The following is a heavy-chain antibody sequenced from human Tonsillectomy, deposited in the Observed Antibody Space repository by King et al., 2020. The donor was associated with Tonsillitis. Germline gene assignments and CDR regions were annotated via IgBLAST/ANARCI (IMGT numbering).Heavy chain of an antibody. CDR3: AKVGGSGGYYYGLDV. D-gene: IGHD1-26*01. CDR2: INPKRGGT. CDR1: GYTFTGYY. V-gene: IGHV1-2*02. J-gene: IGHJ6*02. Sequence: VQLVESGAEVKKPGASVNVSCTASGYTFTGYYMHWVRQAPGQGPERMGWINPKRGGTNYAQKFQGRVTMTRDTSISTVYMELNSLGSDDTAVYYCAKVGGSGGYYYGLDVWGQGTTVTVSS.